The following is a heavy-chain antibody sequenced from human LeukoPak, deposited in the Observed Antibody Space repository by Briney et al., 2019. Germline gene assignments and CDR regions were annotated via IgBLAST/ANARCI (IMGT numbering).Heavy chain of an antibody. J-gene: IGHJ4*02. CDR2: INHRGSS. CDR1: GGSFTGYH. D-gene: IGHD4-23*01. Sequence: SETLSLTCAVYGGSFTGYHLNWIRQTPRKGLEWVGGINHRGSSHDNPSLESGGTISVGTSKNQFSLKLSSVTAADPGVYCCARDPTTVVTLPYYFDFWGQGTQVTVSS. V-gene: IGHV4-34*01. CDR3: ARDPTTVVTLPYYFDF.